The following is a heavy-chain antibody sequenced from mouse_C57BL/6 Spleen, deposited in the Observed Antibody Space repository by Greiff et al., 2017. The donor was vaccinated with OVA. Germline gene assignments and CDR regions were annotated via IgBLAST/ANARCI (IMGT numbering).Heavy chain of an antibody. CDR3: AREGYGYDFYYAMDY. J-gene: IGHJ4*01. D-gene: IGHD2-2*01. CDR2: IYPGSGNT. Sequence: QVQLQQSGAELVRPGASVKLSCKASGYTFTDYYINWVKQRPGQGLEWIARIYPGSGNTYYNEKFKGKATLTAEKSSSTAYMQLSSLTSEDSAVYFCAREGYGYDFYYAMDYWGQGTSVTVSS. CDR1: GYTFTDYY. V-gene: IGHV1-76*01.